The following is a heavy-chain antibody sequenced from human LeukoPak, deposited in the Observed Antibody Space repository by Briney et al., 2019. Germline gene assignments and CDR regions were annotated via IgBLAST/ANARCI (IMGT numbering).Heavy chain of an antibody. Sequence: QSGGSLRLSCAASGFSFSSYDMSWVRQAPGKELEWVSSISLSTDGKTYADSVKDRLTMSTDKAKSTLFLQLDSLRAEDTAIYYCAKALTRWAFDIWGQGTMVTVSS. CDR3: AKALTRWAFDI. CDR1: GFSFSSYD. V-gene: IGHV3-23*01. J-gene: IGHJ3*02. CDR2: ISLSTDGK. D-gene: IGHD3-16*01.